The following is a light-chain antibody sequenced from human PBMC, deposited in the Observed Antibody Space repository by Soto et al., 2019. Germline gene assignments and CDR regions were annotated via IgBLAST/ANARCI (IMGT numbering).Light chain of an antibody. J-gene: IGKJ4*01. CDR2: WAS. CDR1: QSVLYSSNNKNY. CDR3: QQYYSTPLT. V-gene: IGKV4-1*01. Sequence: DIVMTQSPDSLAVSLGERATINCKSSQSVLYSSNNKNYLAWYQQKPGQPPKLLIYWASTRESGVPDRFSGSGSVTDFTLTISSLQAEDVAVSYCQQYYSTPLTFGGGTKVEIK.